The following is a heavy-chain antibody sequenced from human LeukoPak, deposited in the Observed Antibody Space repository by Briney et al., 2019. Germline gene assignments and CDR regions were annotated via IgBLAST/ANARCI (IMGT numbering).Heavy chain of an antibody. CDR2: IYYSGST. D-gene: IGHD5-24*01. CDR1: GGSISSSSYY. Sequence: PSETLSLTCTVSGGSISSSSYYWGWIRQPPGKGLEWIGSIYYSGSTYYNPSLKSRVTISVDTSKNQFSLKLSSVTAADTAVYYCARGLKTDDRDGYNVWGQGTLVTVSS. CDR3: ARGLKTDDRDGYNV. J-gene: IGHJ4*02. V-gene: IGHV4-39*01.